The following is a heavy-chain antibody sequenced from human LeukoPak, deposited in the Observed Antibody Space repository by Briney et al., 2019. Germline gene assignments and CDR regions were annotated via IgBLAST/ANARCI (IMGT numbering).Heavy chain of an antibody. J-gene: IGHJ4*02. Sequence: SETLSLTCTVSGGSISSSSYYWGWIRQPPGKGLEWIGYIYYSGSTNNNPSLKSRVTISIDTSKNQFSLKLNSVTAADTAVYYCARGSGYFDYWGQGTLVTVSS. CDR2: IYYSGST. V-gene: IGHV4-61*05. D-gene: IGHD7-27*01. CDR1: GGSISSSSYY. CDR3: ARGSGYFDY.